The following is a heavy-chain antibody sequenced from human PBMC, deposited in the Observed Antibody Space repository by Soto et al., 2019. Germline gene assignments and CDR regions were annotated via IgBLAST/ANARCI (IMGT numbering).Heavy chain of an antibody. CDR1: GYSFTSYW. J-gene: IGHJ5*02. CDR2: IDPSDSYT. D-gene: IGHD6-19*01. CDR3: ARPAVAGANWFDP. V-gene: IGHV5-10-1*01. Sequence: GESLKLSCKGSGYSFTSYWISWVRQMPGKGLEWMGRIDPSDSYTNYSPSFQGHVTISADKSISTAYLQWSSLKASDTAMYYCARPAVAGANWFDPWGQGTLVTVSS.